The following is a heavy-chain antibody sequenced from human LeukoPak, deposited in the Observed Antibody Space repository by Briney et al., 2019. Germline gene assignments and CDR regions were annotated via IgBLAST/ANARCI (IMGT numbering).Heavy chain of an antibody. CDR2: IYYSGST. CDR3: ARDGFGRDGMDV. CDR1: GGSISSGDYY. Sequence: SETLSLTCTVSGGSISSGDYYWSWIRQPPGKGLEWIGYIYYSGSTYYNPSLKSRVTISVDTSKNQFSLKLSSVTAADTAVYCCARDGFGRDGMDVWGQGTTVTVSS. J-gene: IGHJ6*02. V-gene: IGHV4-30-4*01. D-gene: IGHD1-26*01.